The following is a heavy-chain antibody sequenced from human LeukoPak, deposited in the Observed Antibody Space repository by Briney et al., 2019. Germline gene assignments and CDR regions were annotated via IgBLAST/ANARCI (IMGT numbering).Heavy chain of an antibody. CDR1: GFTFSSYW. CDR3: ARVALNWFDP. CDR2: IKQDGSEK. V-gene: IGHV3-7*01. Sequence: PGGSLRLSCAASGFTFSSYWMSWVRQAPGKGLEWVANIKQDGSEKSYVDSVKGRFTVSRGNAKNSLYLQMNSLRAEDTAVYYCARVALNWFDPWGQGTLVTVSS. J-gene: IGHJ5*02.